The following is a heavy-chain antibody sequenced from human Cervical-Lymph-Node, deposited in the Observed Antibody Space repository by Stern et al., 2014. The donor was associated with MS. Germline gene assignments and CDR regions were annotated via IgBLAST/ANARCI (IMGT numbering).Heavy chain of an antibody. D-gene: IGHD3-22*01. CDR3: ARDLSSVSPTGAFDS. CDR2: ISYDGNNK. CDR1: GFTFNGYG. Sequence: VQLVESGGGVVQPGRSLRLSCAASGFTFNGYGLHWVRQAPGKGLEWVAVISYDGNNKYFADAVQGRFTISRDNSQNTLYLQMNSLRTEDTAVYYCARDLSSVSPTGAFDSWGQGTLVTVSS. J-gene: IGHJ3*02. V-gene: IGHV3-30-3*01.